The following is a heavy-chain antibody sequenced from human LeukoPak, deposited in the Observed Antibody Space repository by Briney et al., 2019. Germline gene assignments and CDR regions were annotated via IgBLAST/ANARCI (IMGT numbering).Heavy chain of an antibody. CDR1: GGSISSGSYY. CDR2: IHTSGST. CDR3: ARYCGSTNCYVDAFDI. V-gene: IGHV4-61*02. Sequence: SETLSLTCTVSGGSISSGSYYWSWIRQPAGKGLEWIGRIHTSGSTNYNPSLKSRVTMSVDPSKNQFSLKLSSVTAADTAVYYCARYCGSTNCYVDAFDIWGQGTVVTVSS. J-gene: IGHJ3*02. D-gene: IGHD2-2*01.